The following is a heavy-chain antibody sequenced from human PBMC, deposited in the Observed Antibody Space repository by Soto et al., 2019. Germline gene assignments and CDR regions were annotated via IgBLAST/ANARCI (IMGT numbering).Heavy chain of an antibody. Sequence: EVQLVESGGGLVQPGGSLRLSCAASGFTFSSYSMNWVRQAPGKGLEWVSYISSSSSTIYYADSVKGRLTISRDNAKNSLYLQMNSLRAEDTAVYYCARDTGGAAYSSGWYGYWGQGTLVTVSS. CDR2: ISSSSSTI. D-gene: IGHD6-19*01. CDR1: GFTFSSYS. V-gene: IGHV3-48*01. J-gene: IGHJ4*02. CDR3: ARDTGGAAYSSGWYGY.